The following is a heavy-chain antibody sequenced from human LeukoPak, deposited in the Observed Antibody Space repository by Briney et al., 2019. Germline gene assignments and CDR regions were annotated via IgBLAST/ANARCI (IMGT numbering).Heavy chain of an antibody. CDR2: ISSAGTP. D-gene: IGHD2-15*01. V-gene: IGHV3-53*01. CDR3: ARGGDMAGNTRSPFDI. Sequence: GGSLSLSCAVSGFTVNSNYMSWVRQPPGQGLEWVSVISSAGTPYYADSVKGRFTISRDTSKSTLYLQMNGLRAEDTAVYYCARGGDMAGNTRSPFDIWGQGTLVTVSS. CDR1: GFTVNSNY. J-gene: IGHJ3*02.